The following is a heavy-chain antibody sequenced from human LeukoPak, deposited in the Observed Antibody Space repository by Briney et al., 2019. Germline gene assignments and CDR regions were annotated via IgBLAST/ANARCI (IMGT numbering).Heavy chain of an antibody. D-gene: IGHD6-25*01. V-gene: IGHV2-70*04. J-gene: IGHJ6*04. CDR3: ARTPPGGHYYGMDV. Sequence: SGPALVKPTQTLTLTCTFSGFSLSTSGMRVSWIRQPPGKALEWLARIDWDDDKFYSTSLKTRLTISKDTSKNQVVLTMTNMDPVDTATYYCARTPPGGHYYGMDVWGKGTTVTVS. CDR2: IDWDDDK. CDR1: GFSLSTSGMR.